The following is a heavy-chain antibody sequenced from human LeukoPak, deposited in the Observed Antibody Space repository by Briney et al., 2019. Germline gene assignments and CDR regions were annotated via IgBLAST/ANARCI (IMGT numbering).Heavy chain of an antibody. CDR3: ARVGVVIIRTRAFDI. Sequence: PSETLSLTCTVSGDSISSGGYYCNWIRQHPGKGLEWIGYTYYTGNTYYNPSLQSRATISVDTSKNQFSLNLSSVTAADTAVYYCARVGVVIIRTRAFDIWGLGTMVTVSS. D-gene: IGHD2-2*01. V-gene: IGHV4-31*03. CDR1: GDSISSGGYY. CDR2: TYYTGNT. J-gene: IGHJ3*02.